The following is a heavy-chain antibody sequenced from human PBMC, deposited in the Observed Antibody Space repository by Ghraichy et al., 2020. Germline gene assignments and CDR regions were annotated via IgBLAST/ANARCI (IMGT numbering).Heavy chain of an antibody. V-gene: IGHV3-48*03. CDR2: ISSSGGTK. J-gene: IGHJ6*02. Sequence: GGYLRLSCAASGFTFSNYDFNWVRQAPGKGLEWISYISSSGGTKQYADSVQGRFTVSRDNAKSSLYLQMNSLRAEDTAVYYCGGRKPHYGMDVWGQGATVTVSS. CDR3: GGRKPHYGMDV. CDR1: GFTFSNYD.